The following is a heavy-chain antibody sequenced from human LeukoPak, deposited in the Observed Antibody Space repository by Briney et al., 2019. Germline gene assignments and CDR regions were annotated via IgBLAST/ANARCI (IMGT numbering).Heavy chain of an antibody. CDR1: GYTLTSYG. Sequence: GASVKVSCKASGYTLTSYGISWVRQAPGQGLEGMGWISAYNGNTNYAQKLQGRVTMTTDTSTSTAYMELRSLRSDDTTVYYCARGTFHDGDYGGWGQGTLVTVYS. D-gene: IGHD4-17*01. CDR2: ISAYNGNT. J-gene: IGHJ4*02. V-gene: IGHV1-18*01. CDR3: ARGTFHDGDYGG.